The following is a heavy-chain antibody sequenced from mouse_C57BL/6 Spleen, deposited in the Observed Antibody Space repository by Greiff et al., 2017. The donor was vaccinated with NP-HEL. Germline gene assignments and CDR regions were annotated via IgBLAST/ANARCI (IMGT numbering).Heavy chain of an antibody. CDR2: INYDGSST. D-gene: IGHD4-1*01. Sequence: EVQRVESEGGLVQPGSSMKLSCTASGFTFSDYYMAWVRQVPEKGLEWVANINYDGSSTYYLDSLKSRFIISRDNAKNILYLQMSSLKSEDTATYYCARGGLGRGYFDYWGQGTTLTVSS. J-gene: IGHJ2*01. CDR3: ARGGLGRGYFDY. V-gene: IGHV5-16*01. CDR1: GFTFSDYY.